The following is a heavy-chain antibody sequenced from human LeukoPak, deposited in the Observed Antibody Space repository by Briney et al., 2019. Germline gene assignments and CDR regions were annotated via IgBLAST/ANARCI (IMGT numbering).Heavy chain of an antibody. J-gene: IGHJ6*03. D-gene: IGHD2-2*01. CDR2: INPSGGST. CDR3: ANRQYQLLRSASYYYYYMDV. CDR1: GYTFTSYY. V-gene: IGHV1-46*01. Sequence: ASVKVSCKASGYTFTSYYMHWVRQAPGQGLEWMGIINPSGGSTSYAQKFQGRVTMTRDTSTSTVYMELSSLRSEDTAVYYCANRQYQLLRSASYYYYYMDVWGKGTTVTVSS.